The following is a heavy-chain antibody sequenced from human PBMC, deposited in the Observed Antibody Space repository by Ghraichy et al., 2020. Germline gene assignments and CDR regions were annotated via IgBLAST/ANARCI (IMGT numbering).Heavy chain of an antibody. J-gene: IGHJ2*01. CDR2: ISYDGSNK. CDR1: GFTFSSYA. Sequence: GGSLRLSCAASGFTFSSYAMHWVRQAPGKGLEWVAVISYDGSNKYYADSVKGRFTISRDNSKNTLYLQMNSLRAEDTAVYYCARGLSRTPGDYGDYEEGTNWYFDLWGRGTLVTVSS. V-gene: IGHV3-30-3*01. D-gene: IGHD4-17*01. CDR3: ARGLSRTPGDYGDYEEGTNWYFDL.